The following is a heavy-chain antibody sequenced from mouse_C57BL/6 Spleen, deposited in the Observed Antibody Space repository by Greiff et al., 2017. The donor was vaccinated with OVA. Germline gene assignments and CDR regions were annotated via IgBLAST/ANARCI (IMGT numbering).Heavy chain of an antibody. CDR2: ISDGGSYT. D-gene: IGHD4-1*01. Sequence: EVHLVESGGGLVKPGGSLKLSCAASGFTFSSYAMSWVRQTPEKRLEWVATISDGGSYTYYPDNVKGRFTISRDNAKNNLYLQMSHLKSEDTAMYYCARDGKGYYAMDYWGQGTSVTVSS. V-gene: IGHV5-4*01. J-gene: IGHJ4*01. CDR1: GFTFSSYA. CDR3: ARDGKGYYAMDY.